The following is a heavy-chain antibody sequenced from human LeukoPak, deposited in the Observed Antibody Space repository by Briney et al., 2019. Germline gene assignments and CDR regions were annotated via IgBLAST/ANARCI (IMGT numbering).Heavy chain of an antibody. CDR1: GGSFSGYY. J-gene: IGHJ3*02. CDR2: INHSGST. CDR3: ARDRHDSSGYYHPPDAFDI. V-gene: IGHV4-34*01. Sequence: NPSETLSLTCAVYGGSFSGYYWSWIRQPPGKGLEWIGEINHSGSTNYNPSLKSRVTISVDTSKNQFSLKLSAVTAADTAVYYCARDRHDSSGYYHPPDAFDIWGQGTMVTVSS. D-gene: IGHD3-22*01.